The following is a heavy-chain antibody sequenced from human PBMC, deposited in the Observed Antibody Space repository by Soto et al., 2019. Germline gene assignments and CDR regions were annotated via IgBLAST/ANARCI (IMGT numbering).Heavy chain of an antibody. D-gene: IGHD6-13*01. Sequence: PSETLSLTCAVSGYSINRGYYWGWIRQPPGKGLEWLGSIYHSGSTYYNPSLKSRVTISVDTSKNQFSLKLSSVTAADTAMYYCARRHSSSWYGLDYWGQGTLVTVSS. CDR3: ARRHSSSWYGLDY. CDR1: GYSINRGYY. CDR2: IYHSGST. V-gene: IGHV4-38-2*01. J-gene: IGHJ4*02.